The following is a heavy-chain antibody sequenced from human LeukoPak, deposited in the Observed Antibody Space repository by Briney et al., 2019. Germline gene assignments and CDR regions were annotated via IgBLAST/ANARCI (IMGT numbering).Heavy chain of an antibody. V-gene: IGHV4-39*07. CDR2: SYYTGST. J-gene: IGHJ4*02. D-gene: IGHD2-15*01. CDR1: GVSIDDPNNY. Sequence: PAETLCLSCNVSGVSIDDPNNYWVWVRQPPGKGLEWTGNSYYTGSTYYNPFLRSRVTISVDTFKNQFSLKLSSVTAADTAVYYCARDCSGGSCYFSDRSFDYWGQGTLVAVSS. CDR3: ARDCSGGSCYFSDRSFDY.